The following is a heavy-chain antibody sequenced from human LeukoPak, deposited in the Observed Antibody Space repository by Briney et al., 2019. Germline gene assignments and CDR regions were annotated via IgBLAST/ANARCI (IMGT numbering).Heavy chain of an antibody. CDR2: IKSDGGYI. Sequence: GGSLRLSCAASGFTFSNSWMHWVRQGPGKGPVWVSRIKSDGGYITYADSVKGRFIISRDNAENTLYLQMNSLRVDDTAVYYCATGDSGWYNYWGQGILVTVSA. CDR3: ATGDSGWYNY. J-gene: IGHJ4*02. D-gene: IGHD6-19*01. V-gene: IGHV3-74*03. CDR1: GFTFSNSW.